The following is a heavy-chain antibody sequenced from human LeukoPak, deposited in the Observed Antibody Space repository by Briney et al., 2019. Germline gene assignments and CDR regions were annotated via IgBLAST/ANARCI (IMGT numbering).Heavy chain of an antibody. CDR3: AKDRGLDKYGPDY. CDR1: GFTFSSYS. J-gene: IGHJ4*02. CDR2: ISSSSSYI. V-gene: IGHV3-21*04. D-gene: IGHD3-10*01. Sequence: PGGSLRLSCAASGFTFSSYSMNWVRQAPGKGLEWVSSISSSSSYIYYADSVKGRFTMSRDNSRNTLFLQMNSLRVEDTAVYYCAKDRGLDKYGPDYRGQGSLVTVSS.